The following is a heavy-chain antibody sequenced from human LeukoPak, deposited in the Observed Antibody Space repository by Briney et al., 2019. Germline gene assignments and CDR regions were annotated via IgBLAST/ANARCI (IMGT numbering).Heavy chain of an antibody. Sequence: GGSLRLSCAASGFTFSSYAMSWVRQAPGKGLEWVSGISWNSGSIGYADSVKGRFTISRDNAKNSLYLQMNSLRAEDTALYYCAKGGYDSSGYYRYWGQGTLVTVSS. CDR1: GFTFSSYA. D-gene: IGHD3-22*01. CDR2: ISWNSGSI. CDR3: AKGGYDSSGYYRY. J-gene: IGHJ4*02. V-gene: IGHV3-9*01.